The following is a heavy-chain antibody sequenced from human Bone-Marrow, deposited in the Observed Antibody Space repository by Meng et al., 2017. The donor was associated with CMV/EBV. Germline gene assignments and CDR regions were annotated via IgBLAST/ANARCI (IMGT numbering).Heavy chain of an antibody. V-gene: IGHV3-48*04. CDR1: GFTFSSYS. CDR2: ISSSSSTI. D-gene: IGHD3-3*01. Sequence: GGSLRLSCSASGFTFSSYSMNWVRQAPGKGLEWVSYISSSSSTIYYADSVKGRFTISRDNAKNSLYLQMNSLRAEDTAVYYCARVGPSSHYDFWSGYLYWGQGTLVTVSS. J-gene: IGHJ4*02. CDR3: ARVGPSSHYDFWSGYLY.